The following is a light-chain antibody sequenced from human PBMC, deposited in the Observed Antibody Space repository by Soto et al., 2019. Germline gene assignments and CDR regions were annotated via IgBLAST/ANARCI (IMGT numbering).Light chain of an antibody. V-gene: IGKV3-15*01. J-gene: IGKJ4*01. CDR1: QSVSIH. CDR3: QRYNNWPLT. Sequence: ETVMTQSPGTLSVSLGERATLSCRASQSVSIHLAWYQQKPGQAPRLLIYDTSTRATGVPARFSGSRSGTEFTLTINSLQSEDFAVYYCQRYNNWPLTFGGGTKVDNK. CDR2: DTS.